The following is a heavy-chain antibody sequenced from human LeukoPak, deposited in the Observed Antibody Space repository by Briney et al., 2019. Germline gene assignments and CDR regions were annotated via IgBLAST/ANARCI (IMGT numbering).Heavy chain of an antibody. Sequence: GGSLRLSCAASGFSFSSYAMSWVRQAPGKGLEWVSSISSSSSYIYYADSVKGRFTISRDNAKNSLSLQMNSLKAEDTAVYYCARDGGAGELTAIGAFDIWGQGTMVTVSS. V-gene: IGHV3-21*01. J-gene: IGHJ3*02. CDR3: ARDGGAGELTAIGAFDI. CDR2: ISSSSSYI. D-gene: IGHD3-16*01. CDR1: GFSFSSYA.